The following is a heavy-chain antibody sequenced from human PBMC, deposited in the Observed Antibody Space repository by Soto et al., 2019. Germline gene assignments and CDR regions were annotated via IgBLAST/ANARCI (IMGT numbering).Heavy chain of an antibody. CDR2: ISWNSGSI. CDR1: GFTFDDYA. Sequence: EVQLVESGGGLVQPGRSLRLSCAASGFTFDDYAMHWVRQAPGKGLEWVSGISWNSGSIGYADSVKGRFTISRDNAKNSLYLQMNSLRAEDTALYYCAKDRAQLSPYYFDYWGQGTLVTVSS. CDR3: AKDRAQLSPYYFDY. D-gene: IGHD3-10*01. J-gene: IGHJ4*02. V-gene: IGHV3-9*01.